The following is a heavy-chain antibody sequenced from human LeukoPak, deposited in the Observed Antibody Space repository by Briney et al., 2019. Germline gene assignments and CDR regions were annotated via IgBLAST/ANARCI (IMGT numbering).Heavy chain of an antibody. J-gene: IGHJ4*02. CDR3: ARDLYSYGHFDY. CDR2: ISYGGSNK. Sequence: GGSLRLSCVASGFTFSNYAMHWVRQAPGKGLEWVAVISYGGSNKYYADSVKGRFTISRDNSKNTLYLQMNSLRAEDTAVYYCARDLYSYGHFDYWGQGTLVTVSS. V-gene: IGHV3-30-3*01. CDR1: GFTFSNYA. D-gene: IGHD5-18*01.